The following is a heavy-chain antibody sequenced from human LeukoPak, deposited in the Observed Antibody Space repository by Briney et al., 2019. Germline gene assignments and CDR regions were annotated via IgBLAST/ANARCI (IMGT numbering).Heavy chain of an antibody. Sequence: GESLKISCKGSGYSFTSYWIGWVRQMPGKGLEWMGIIYPGDSDTRYSPSFQGQVTISADKSISTAYLQWSSLKASDTAMYYCASPHPPHYDYVNPPGDAFDIWGQGTMVTVSS. V-gene: IGHV5-51*01. J-gene: IGHJ3*02. D-gene: IGHD3-16*01. CDR2: IYPGDSDT. CDR1: GYSFTSYW. CDR3: ASPHPPHYDYVNPPGDAFDI.